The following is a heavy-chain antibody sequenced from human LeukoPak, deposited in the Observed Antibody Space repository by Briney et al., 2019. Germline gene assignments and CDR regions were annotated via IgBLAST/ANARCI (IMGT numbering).Heavy chain of an antibody. CDR3: ARGGYDSSGYNPTTTTYYFDY. D-gene: IGHD3-22*01. V-gene: IGHV3-21*01. CDR1: GFTFSSYS. Sequence: GGSLRLSCAASGFTFSSYSMNWVRQAPGKGLEWVSSISGSNSYIYYADSVKGRFTISRDNAKNSLYLQMNSLRAEDTAVYYCARGGYDSSGYNPTTTTYYFDYWGQGTLVTVSS. CDR2: ISGSNSYI. J-gene: IGHJ4*02.